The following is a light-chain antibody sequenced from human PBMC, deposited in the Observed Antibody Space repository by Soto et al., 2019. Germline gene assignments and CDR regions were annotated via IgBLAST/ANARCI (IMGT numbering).Light chain of an antibody. J-gene: IGLJ3*02. CDR2: EVS. V-gene: IGLV2-14*01. CDR1: SSDVGGYNY. CDR3: SSYTTSGTLV. Sequence: QSALTQPPSVSGSPGQTITISCTGTSSDVGGYNYLSWYQQHPGKAPKLMIYEVSNRPSGVSNRFSGSKSGNSASLTISGLQAEDEADYFCSSYTTSGTLVFGGGTKLTVL.